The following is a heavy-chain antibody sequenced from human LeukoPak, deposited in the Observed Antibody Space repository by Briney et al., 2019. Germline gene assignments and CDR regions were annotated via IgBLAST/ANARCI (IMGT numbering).Heavy chain of an antibody. CDR3: ARDLKTSGWYGDFDY. CDR1: GVTFSSHS. V-gene: IGHV3-53*01. D-gene: IGHD6-19*01. Sequence: GGSLRLSCAASGVTFSSHSMHWVRQAPGKGLVWVSAILSGGSTFYADSVTGRFTISRDNSKNTVYLEMNSLRAEETAVYYCARDLKTSGWYGDFDYWGQGTLVTVSS. CDR2: ILSGGST. J-gene: IGHJ4*02.